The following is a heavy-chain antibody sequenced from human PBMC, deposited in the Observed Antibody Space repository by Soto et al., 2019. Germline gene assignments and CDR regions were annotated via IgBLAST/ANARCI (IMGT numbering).Heavy chain of an antibody. J-gene: IGHJ4*02. CDR2: ISTNGGST. V-gene: IGHV3-64D*06. Sequence: EVQLVESGGGLVQPGGSLRLSCSASGFTFSMYAMHWVRQAPGKGLEYVSSISTNGGSTHYADSVKGRFAISRDNSKNTVYLQISSLRAEDTAVYYCVKGEYYYDGSAYYPFDYWGQGTLVTVSS. D-gene: IGHD3-22*01. CDR3: VKGEYYYDGSAYYPFDY. CDR1: GFTFSMYA.